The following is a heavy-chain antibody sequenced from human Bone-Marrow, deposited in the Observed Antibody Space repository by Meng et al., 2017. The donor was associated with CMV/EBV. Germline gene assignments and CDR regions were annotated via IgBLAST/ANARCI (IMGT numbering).Heavy chain of an antibody. CDR2: IKQDGSEK. V-gene: IGHV3-7*01. CDR3: ARFRVVTRYYFAY. Sequence: GESLKISCAASGFTFSSYWMSWVRQAPGKGLEWVANIKQDGSEKYYVDSVKGRFTISRDNAKNSLYLQMNSLRAEDTAVYYCARFRVVTRYYFAYWGQGTLVTVSS. J-gene: IGHJ4*02. CDR1: GFTFSSYW. D-gene: IGHD3-3*01.